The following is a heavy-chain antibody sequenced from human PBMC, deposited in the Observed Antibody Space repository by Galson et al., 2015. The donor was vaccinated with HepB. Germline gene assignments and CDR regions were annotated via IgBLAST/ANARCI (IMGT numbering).Heavy chain of an antibody. J-gene: IGHJ6*02. D-gene: IGHD3-10*01. CDR3: AKTPGHDYYYYGMDV. Sequence: LRLSCAASGFTFSSYAMSWVRQAPGKGLEWVSAISGSGGSTYYADSVKGRFTISRDNSKNTLYLQMNSLRAEDTAVYYCAKTPGHDYYYYGMDVWGQGTTVTVSS. V-gene: IGHV3-23*01. CDR1: GFTFSSYA. CDR2: ISGSGGST.